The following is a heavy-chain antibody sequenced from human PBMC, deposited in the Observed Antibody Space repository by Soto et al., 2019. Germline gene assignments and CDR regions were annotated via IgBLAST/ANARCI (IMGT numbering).Heavy chain of an antibody. CDR1: GYSFISYW. V-gene: IGHV5-10-1*01. Sequence: PGESVKISCKGSGYSFISYWISWVRQMPGKGLVWMGRIDPSDSYTNYSPSFQGHVTISADKSISTAYLQWSSLKASDTAMYYCARYSSSWYGFGYYYYGMDVWGQGTTVTVSS. CDR3: ARYSSSWYGFGYYYYGMDV. CDR2: IDPSDSYT. J-gene: IGHJ6*02. D-gene: IGHD6-13*01.